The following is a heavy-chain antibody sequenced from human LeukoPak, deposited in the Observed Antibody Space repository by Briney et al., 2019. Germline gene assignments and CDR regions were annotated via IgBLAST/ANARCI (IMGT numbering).Heavy chain of an antibody. CDR1: GGSVSTSSYY. Sequence: SETLSLTCTVSGGSVSTSSYYWGWVRQPPGKGLEWIGSMFYSGTTYYNPSLKSRVTISVDTSRNQFSLRLGSVTAADTAVYYCARDLRQTTHTRPRSFDYWGQGTLVTVSS. V-gene: IGHV4-39*02. D-gene: IGHD1-14*01. J-gene: IGHJ4*02. CDR3: ARDLRQTTHTRPRSFDY. CDR2: MFYSGTT.